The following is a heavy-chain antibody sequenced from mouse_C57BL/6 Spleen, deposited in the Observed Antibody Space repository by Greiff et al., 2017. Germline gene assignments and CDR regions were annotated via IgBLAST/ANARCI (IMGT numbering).Heavy chain of an antibody. D-gene: IGHD1-1*01. CDR3: TAREVYYPGYFDY. Sequence: QVQLQQSGAELVRPGASVTLSCKASGYTFTDYEMHWVKQTPVHGLEWIGAIDPETGGTAYNQKFKGKAILTADKSSSTAYMDLRSLTSEDSAVYYCTAREVYYPGYFDYWGQGTTLTVSS. V-gene: IGHV1-15*01. CDR2: IDPETGGT. CDR1: GYTFTDYE. J-gene: IGHJ2*01.